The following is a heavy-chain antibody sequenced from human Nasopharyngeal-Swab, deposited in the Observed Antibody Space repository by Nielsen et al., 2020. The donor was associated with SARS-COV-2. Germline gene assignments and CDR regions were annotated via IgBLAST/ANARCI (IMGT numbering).Heavy chain of an antibody. V-gene: IGHV4-30-2*01. CDR2: IYHSGST. D-gene: IGHD5-12*01. J-gene: IGHJ6*03. Sequence: RQAPGKGLEWIGYIYHSGSTYYNPSLKSRVTISVDRSKNQFSLKLSSVTAADTAVYYCARAPQGYSGCGPLHYYYYYMDVWGKGTTVTVSS. CDR3: ARAPQGYSGCGPLHYYYYYMDV.